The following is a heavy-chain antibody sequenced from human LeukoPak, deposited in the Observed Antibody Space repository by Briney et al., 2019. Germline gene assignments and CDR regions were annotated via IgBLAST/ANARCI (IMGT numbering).Heavy chain of an antibody. CDR3: ARTARDIVVVVAAVQYYFDY. CDR2: INHSGST. CDR1: GGSFSGYY. D-gene: IGHD2-15*01. V-gene: IGHV4-34*01. Sequence: PSETLSLTCAVYGGSFSGYYWSWIRQPPGKGLEWIGEINHSGSTNYNPSLKSRVTISVDTSKNQFSLKLSSVTAADTAVYYCARTARDIVVVVAAVQYYFDYWGQGTLVTVSS. J-gene: IGHJ4*02.